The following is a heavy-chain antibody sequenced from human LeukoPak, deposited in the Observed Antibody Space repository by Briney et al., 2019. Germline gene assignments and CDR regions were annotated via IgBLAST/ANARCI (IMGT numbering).Heavy chain of an antibody. Sequence: GGSLRLSCAVSGFTAGYNYMSWVRQAPGKGLEWVSVIYRGDTYYADSVKGRFTISRDDSKNTVFLQMNRLRADDTAVYFCASYYCSSGSCYFDTWGQGALVAVSS. CDR2: IYRGDT. CDR3: ASYYCSSGSCYFDT. V-gene: IGHV3-53*01. J-gene: IGHJ4*02. D-gene: IGHD2-15*01. CDR1: GFTAGYNY.